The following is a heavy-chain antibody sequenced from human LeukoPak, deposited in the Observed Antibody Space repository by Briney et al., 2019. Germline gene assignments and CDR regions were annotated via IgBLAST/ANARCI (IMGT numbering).Heavy chain of an antibody. J-gene: IGHJ4*02. Sequence: ASVKVSCKASGYTFTDYYIHWVRQAPGQGVEWMGWVFPKNGDTKYAQSFQGRVTMTSDTSIRTAYMELTRLTSDDTAVYSCGTIEGGKGTDWGQGTLVTVSS. CDR2: VFPKNGDT. CDR1: GYTFTDYY. CDR3: GTIEGGKGTD. V-gene: IGHV1-2*02. D-gene: IGHD3-16*01.